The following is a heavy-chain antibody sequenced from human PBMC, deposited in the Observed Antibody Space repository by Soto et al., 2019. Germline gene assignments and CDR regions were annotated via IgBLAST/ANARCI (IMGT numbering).Heavy chain of an antibody. J-gene: IGHJ4*02. CDR3: VRDLNYKFFFDL. D-gene: IGHD1-7*01. CDR2: IHKTGTIT. V-gene: IGHV3-23*05. Sequence: EGQVVESGGDLVQPGDSLTISCAASGFTFSTYAMSWVRQAPGKGLEWVSGIHKTGTITFYADSVKGRFTISRDHSKNTLYLHMRSLRDGDTAGYYCVRDLNYKFFFDLWGQGTLVTVSS. CDR1: GFTFSTYA.